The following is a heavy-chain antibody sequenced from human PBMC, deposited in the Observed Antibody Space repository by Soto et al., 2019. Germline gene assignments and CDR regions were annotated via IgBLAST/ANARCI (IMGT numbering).Heavy chain of an antibody. Sequence: TSETLSLTCTVSGGSISSYYWSWIRQPPGKGLEWIGYIYYSGSTNYNPSLKSRVTISVDTSKNQFSLKLSSVTAADTAVYYCARDDGDYYLDYWGKGTLVTVS. CDR3: ARDDGDYYLDY. CDR1: GGSISSYY. D-gene: IGHD4-17*01. J-gene: IGHJ4*02. V-gene: IGHV4-59*01. CDR2: IYYSGST.